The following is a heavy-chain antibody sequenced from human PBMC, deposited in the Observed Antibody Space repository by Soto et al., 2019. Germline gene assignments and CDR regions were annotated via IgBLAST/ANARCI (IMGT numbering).Heavy chain of an antibody. CDR1: GFTFSSYA. J-gene: IGHJ4*02. CDR3: AKDTGTYSGAEFDY. CDR2: ISGSGGST. D-gene: IGHD6-25*01. V-gene: IGHV3-23*01. Sequence: GGSLRLSCAASGFTFSSYAMSLVRQAPGKGLEWASAISGSGGSTYYADSVKGRFTISRDNSKNTLYLQMNSLRAEDTAVYYCAKDTGTYSGAEFDYWGQGTLVTVSS.